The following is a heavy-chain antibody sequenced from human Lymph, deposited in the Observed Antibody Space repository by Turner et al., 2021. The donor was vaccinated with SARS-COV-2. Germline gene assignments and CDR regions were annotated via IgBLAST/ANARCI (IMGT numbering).Heavy chain of an antibody. CDR1: GGSMNNNY. V-gene: IGHV4-59*01. J-gene: IGHJ5*02. CDR2: IFYRGST. CDR3: ARQTVNNWVDP. D-gene: IGHD2-21*02. Sequence: QVQLQESGPRLVKPLETLSFTCTVSGGSMNNNYWSWIRQPPGKRLEWIGFIFYRGSTNYNPSLKSRVTISVDTSENQFSLKLTSVTAADTAIYYCARQTVNNWVDPWGQGTLVTVSS.